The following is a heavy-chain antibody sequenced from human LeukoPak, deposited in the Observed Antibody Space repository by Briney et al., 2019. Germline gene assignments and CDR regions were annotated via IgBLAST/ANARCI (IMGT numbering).Heavy chain of an antibody. CDR2: IYYNGTT. V-gene: IGHV4-59*08. J-gene: IGHJ6*03. CDR1: GDSISSYY. Sequence: SETLSLTCTVSGDSISSYYWSWIRQPPGKGLEWIGYIYYNGTTNYNPSLKSRLTISVDTSKNQFSLKLSSVTAADTAVYYCARHKDYYYSYMDVWGKGTTVTISS. CDR3: ARHKDYYYSYMDV.